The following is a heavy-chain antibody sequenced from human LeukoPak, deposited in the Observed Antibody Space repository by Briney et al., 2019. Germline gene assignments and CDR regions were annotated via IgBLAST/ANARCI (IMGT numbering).Heavy chain of an antibody. D-gene: IGHD1-26*01. CDR1: GGSISSFY. CDR2: IYASGST. Sequence: SETLSLTCTVSGGSISSFYWSWIRQPAGKGLEWIGRIYASGSTNYNPSLKSRVTMSVDTSKSQFSLKLISVTAADTAVYYCARDPRGIVGANHNWFDPWGQGTLVTVSS. J-gene: IGHJ5*02. V-gene: IGHV4-4*07. CDR3: ARDPRGIVGANHNWFDP.